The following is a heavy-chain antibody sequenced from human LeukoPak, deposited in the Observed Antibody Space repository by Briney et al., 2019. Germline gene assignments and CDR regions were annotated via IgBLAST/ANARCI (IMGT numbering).Heavy chain of an antibody. Sequence: ASVKVSCKTSGHTFPKNGISWVRQAPGQGLEWMGWVVGHTGHTKYTQKFQGRVIMTTDTSTATSYMELRSLKSDDTAIYYCVTVSRLHYVLEDWGQGTLVTVSS. D-gene: IGHD3-3*01. CDR2: VVGHTGHT. V-gene: IGHV1-18*01. CDR1: GHTFPKNG. J-gene: IGHJ4*02. CDR3: VTVSRLHYVLED.